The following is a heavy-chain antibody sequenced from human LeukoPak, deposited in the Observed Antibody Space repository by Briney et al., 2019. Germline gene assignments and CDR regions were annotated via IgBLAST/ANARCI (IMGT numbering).Heavy chain of an antibody. Sequence: KPSETLSLTCTVSGGSISSYYWSWIRPPPGKGLEWVGYIYYSGSTNYNPSLKSRVTISVDTSKNQFSLKLSSVTAADTAVYYCARWGDSSGWRNWFDPWGQGTLVTVSS. CDR3: ARWGDSSGWRNWFDP. V-gene: IGHV4-59*01. D-gene: IGHD6-19*01. CDR1: GGSISSYY. J-gene: IGHJ5*02. CDR2: IYYSGST.